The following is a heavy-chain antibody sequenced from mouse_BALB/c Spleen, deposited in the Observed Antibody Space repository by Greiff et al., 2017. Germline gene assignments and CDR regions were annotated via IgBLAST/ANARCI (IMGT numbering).Heavy chain of an antibody. CDR2: IDPANGNT. CDR3: ARSWYRNSFAY. J-gene: IGHJ3*01. D-gene: IGHD2-5*01. CDR1: GFNIKDTY. V-gene: IGHV14-3*02. Sequence: VQLKQSGAELVKPGASVKLSCTASGFNIKDTYMHWVKQRPEQGLEWIGRIDPANGNTKYDPKFQGKATITADTSSNTAYLQLSSLTSEDTAVYYCARSWYRNSFAYWGQGTLVTVSA.